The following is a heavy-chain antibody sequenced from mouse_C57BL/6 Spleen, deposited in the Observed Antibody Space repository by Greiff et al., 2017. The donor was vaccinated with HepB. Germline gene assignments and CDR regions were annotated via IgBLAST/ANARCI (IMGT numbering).Heavy chain of an antibody. V-gene: IGHV5-17*01. J-gene: IGHJ2*01. CDR3: ATSPFYGLDY. CDR2: ISSGSSTI. CDR1: GFTFSDYG. D-gene: IGHD2-10*01. Sequence: DVKLVESGGGLVKPGGSLKLSCAASGFTFSDYGMHWVRQAPEKGLEWVAYISSGSSTIYYADTVKGRFTISRDNAKNTLFLQMTSLRSEDTAMYYCATSPFYGLDYWGQGTTLTVSS.